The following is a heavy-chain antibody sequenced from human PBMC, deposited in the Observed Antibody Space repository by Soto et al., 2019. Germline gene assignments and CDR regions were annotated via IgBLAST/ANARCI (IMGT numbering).Heavy chain of an antibody. J-gene: IGHJ4*02. CDR2: IYYSGTT. CDR3: ARGIPYGDYLDY. Sequence: PSETLSLTCTVSGGSVSSSSYYWSWIRQPPGKGLEWIGYIYYSGTTNYNPSLKSRVTISVDTSKNQFSLKLSSVTAADTAVYYCARGIPYGDYLDYWGQGTLVTVSS. V-gene: IGHV4-61*01. CDR1: GGSVSSSSYY. D-gene: IGHD4-17*01.